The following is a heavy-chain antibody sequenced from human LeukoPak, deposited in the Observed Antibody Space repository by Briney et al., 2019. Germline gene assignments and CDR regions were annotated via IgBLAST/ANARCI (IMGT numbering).Heavy chain of an antibody. D-gene: IGHD1-7*01. CDR1: GYRFTSYW. J-gene: IGHJ5*02. V-gene: IGHV5-10-1*01. CDR2: IDPSDSYT. CDR3: AQSRITGTTDWFDP. Sequence: GESLRISCKGSGYRFTSYWISWVRQMPGKGLEWMGRIDPSDSYTDYSPSFQAHVTISADKSISTAYLQWSSLKASDNAMYYCAQSRITGTTDWFDPWGQGTLVTVSS.